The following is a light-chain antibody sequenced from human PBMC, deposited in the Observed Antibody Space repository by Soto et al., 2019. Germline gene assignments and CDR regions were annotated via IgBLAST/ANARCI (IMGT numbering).Light chain of an antibody. CDR2: DVS. Sequence: QSVLTQPASVSGSPGQSITISCTGTSSDVGAYNYVSWYQQHPGKAPKLMIYDVSNRPSGVSNRFSGSKSGNTASLTISGLQAEDEADYYCCSYTRTSIPYVFGTGTKLTVL. CDR1: SSDVGAYNY. J-gene: IGLJ1*01. V-gene: IGLV2-14*01. CDR3: CSYTRTSIPYV.